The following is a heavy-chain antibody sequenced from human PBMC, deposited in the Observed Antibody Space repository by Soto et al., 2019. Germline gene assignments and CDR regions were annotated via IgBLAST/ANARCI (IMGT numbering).Heavy chain of an antibody. CDR2: IGGSGGTK. J-gene: IGHJ3*01. D-gene: IGHD3-10*01. V-gene: IGHV3-48*03. CDR1: GFTFSSYE. Sequence: GGSLRLSCGASGFTFSSYEMNWVRQAPGKGLEWISYIGGSGGTKYSADSVKGRFTISRDNAQNSLYLQMNSLRVEDTAVYYCVRDRGGDVGQFLFPDGFDFWRPGTMVTVSS. CDR3: VRDRGGDVGQFLFPDGFDF.